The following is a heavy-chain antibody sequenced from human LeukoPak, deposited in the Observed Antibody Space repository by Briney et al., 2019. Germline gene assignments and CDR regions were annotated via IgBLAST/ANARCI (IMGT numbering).Heavy chain of an antibody. CDR1: GFTFSSYS. CDR2: IRYTRSTI. Sequence: GGSLRLSCAASGFTFSSYSMNWVRQAPGRGLEWVSYIRYTRSTIYYADSVKGRFTISRDNAKNSLYLQMNSLRAEDTAVYYCAKAAYYYDSSGPEVDYWGQGTLVTVSS. CDR3: AKAAYYYDSSGPEVDY. D-gene: IGHD3-22*01. V-gene: IGHV3-48*04. J-gene: IGHJ4*02.